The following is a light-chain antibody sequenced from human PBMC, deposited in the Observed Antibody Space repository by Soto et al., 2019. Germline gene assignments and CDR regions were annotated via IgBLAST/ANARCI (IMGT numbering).Light chain of an antibody. CDR3: QQRINWPPT. CDR1: QGISNY. Sequence: EFVLTQSPATPSLSPGERATLSCRASQGISNYLAWYQQKPGQAPRLLIYDASNRATGIPARFSGSGSGTDFTLTISSLEPEDSAVYYCQQRINWPPTFVPGTKVDIK. J-gene: IGKJ3*01. CDR2: DAS. V-gene: IGKV3-11*01.